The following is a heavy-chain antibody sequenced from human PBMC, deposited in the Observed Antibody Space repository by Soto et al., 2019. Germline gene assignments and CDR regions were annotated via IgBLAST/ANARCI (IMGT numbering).Heavy chain of an antibody. CDR2: ISYDGSNK. D-gene: IGHD2-15*01. J-gene: IGHJ3*02. CDR3: AKDRRYGSGGSCYSSAFDI. CDR1: GFTFSSYG. V-gene: IGHV3-30*18. Sequence: QVQLVESGGGVVQPGRSLRLSCAASGFTFSSYGMHWVRQAPGKGLEWVAVISYDGSNKYYADSVKGRFTISRDNSKNTLYRQMNSLRAEDTAVYYCAKDRRYGSGGSCYSSAFDIWGQGTMVTVSS.